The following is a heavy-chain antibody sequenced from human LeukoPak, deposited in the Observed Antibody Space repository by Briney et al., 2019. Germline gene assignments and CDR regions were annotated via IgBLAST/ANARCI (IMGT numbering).Heavy chain of an antibody. Sequence: GGSLRLSCAASGFTYSSYAMSWVRQAPGKGLEWVSAVGGSGVGTYYADSVKGRFTISRDNSKNTLYRQMNSLRAEDTAVYSCARDLSGSFRARFDSWGQGTLVTVSS. CDR1: GFTYSSYA. J-gene: IGHJ4*02. CDR2: VGGSGVGT. V-gene: IGHV3-23*01. CDR3: ARDLSGSFRARFDS. D-gene: IGHD1-26*01.